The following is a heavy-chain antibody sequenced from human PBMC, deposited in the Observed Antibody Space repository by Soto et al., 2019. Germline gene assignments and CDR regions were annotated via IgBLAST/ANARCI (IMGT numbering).Heavy chain of an antibody. CDR2: IYYSGST. J-gene: IGHJ5*02. CDR3: ARDLNGYDWMDR. CDR1: GGSISSSSYY. D-gene: IGHD5-12*01. V-gene: IGHV4-39*07. Sequence: SETLSLTCTVSGGSISSSSYYWGWIRQPPGKGLEWIGSIYYSGSTYYNPSLKSRVTISVDTSKNQFSLKLSSVTAADTAVYYCARDLNGYDWMDRWGQGTLVTVSS.